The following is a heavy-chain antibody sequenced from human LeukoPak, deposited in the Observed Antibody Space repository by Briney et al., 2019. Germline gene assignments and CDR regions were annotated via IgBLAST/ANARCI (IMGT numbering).Heavy chain of an antibody. CDR3: ARDPREDYYDSSGYSYFY. Sequence: GGSLRLSCAASGFTFSSYGMHWVRQAPGKGLEWVAVIWYDGSNKYHADSVKGRFAISRDNSKNTLYLQMNSLRAEDTAVYYCARDPREDYYDSSGYSYFYWGQGTLVTVSS. D-gene: IGHD3-22*01. CDR2: IWYDGSNK. J-gene: IGHJ4*02. V-gene: IGHV3-33*01. CDR1: GFTFSSYG.